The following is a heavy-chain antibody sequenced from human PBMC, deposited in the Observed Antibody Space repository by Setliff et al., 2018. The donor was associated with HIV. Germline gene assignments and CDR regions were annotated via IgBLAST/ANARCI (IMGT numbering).Heavy chain of an antibody. CDR1: GGTFSSYA. V-gene: IGHV1-69*13. CDR3: TRGPYSSSSYYYGMDV. Sequence: ASVKVSCKASGGTFSSYAISWVRQAPGQGLEWMGGIIPIFGTANYAQKFQGRVTITADESTSTAYMELSSLRSEDTAVYYCTRGPYSSSSYYYGMDVWGQGTTVTVSS. CDR2: IIPIFGTA. D-gene: IGHD6-6*01. J-gene: IGHJ6*02.